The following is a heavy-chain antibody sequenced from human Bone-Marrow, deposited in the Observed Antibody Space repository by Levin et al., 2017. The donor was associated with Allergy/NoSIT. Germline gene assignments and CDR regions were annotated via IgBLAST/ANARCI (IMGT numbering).Heavy chain of an antibody. D-gene: IGHD6-19*01. Sequence: GGSLRLSCTASGFTFDDYAMHWVRQGPGKGLEWVSLISWDASTTYYADSVRGRFTISRDNSKNALYLQMNSLTTEDTALYYCAKDLSPRIAVTGNIEYWGQGTLVTVSS. V-gene: IGHV3-43*02. J-gene: IGHJ4*02. CDR3: AKDLSPRIAVTGNIEY. CDR2: ISWDASTT. CDR1: GFTFDDYA.